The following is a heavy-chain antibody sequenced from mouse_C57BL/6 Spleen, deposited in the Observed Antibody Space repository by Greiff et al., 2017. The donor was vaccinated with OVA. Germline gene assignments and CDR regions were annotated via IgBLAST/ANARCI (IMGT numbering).Heavy chain of an antibody. Sequence: QVQLQQPGAELVKPGASVKLSCKASGYTFTSYWMQWVKPRPGPGLEWIGEIDPSDSYTNYNQKFKGKATLTVDTSSSTAYMQLSSLTSEDAAVYYCARGIYPDYFDYWGQGTTLTVSS. J-gene: IGHJ2*01. CDR2: IDPSDSYT. CDR1: GYTFTSYW. V-gene: IGHV1-50*01. CDR3: ARGIYPDYFDY. D-gene: IGHD2-1*01.